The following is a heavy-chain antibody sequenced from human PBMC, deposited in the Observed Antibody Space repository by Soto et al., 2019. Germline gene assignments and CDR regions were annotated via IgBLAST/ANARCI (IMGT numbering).Heavy chain of an antibody. J-gene: IGHJ4*02. Sequence: PSETLSLTCTVSGGFISSYYWSWIRQSPGKGLELIGYIHHTGSTNYNPSLKSRVTMSLDTSRNQFSLKLYSVTTADTAVYYCARSIDSSGFYFSNCWGQGTLVTVS. V-gene: IGHV4-59*01. CDR1: GGFISSYY. CDR3: ARSIDSSGFYFSNC. D-gene: IGHD3-22*01. CDR2: IHHTGST.